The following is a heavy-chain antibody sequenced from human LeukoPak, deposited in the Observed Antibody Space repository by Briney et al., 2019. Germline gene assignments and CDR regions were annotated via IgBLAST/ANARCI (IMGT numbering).Heavy chain of an antibody. CDR2: ISYDGSNK. D-gene: IGHD1-26*01. V-gene: IGHV3-30-3*01. CDR3: AKEGGRSGSHRYFDY. CDR1: GFTFSSYA. J-gene: IGHJ4*02. Sequence: QSGGSLRLSCAASGFTFSSYAMHWVRQAPGKGLEWVAVISYDGSNKYYADSVKGRFTISRDNSKNTLYLQMNSLRAEDTAVYYCAKEGGRSGSHRYFDYWGQGTLVTVSS.